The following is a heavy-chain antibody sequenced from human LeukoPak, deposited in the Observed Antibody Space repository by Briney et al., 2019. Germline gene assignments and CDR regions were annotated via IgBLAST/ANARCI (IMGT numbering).Heavy chain of an antibody. CDR3: ARHVLEGATFFNY. J-gene: IGHJ4*02. V-gene: IGHV4-39*01. D-gene: IGHD1-26*01. CDR1: GGSISSSSYY. CDR2: IYYSGST. Sequence: SEALSLTCTVSGGSISSSSYYWGWIRQPPGKGLEWIGSIYYSGSTYYNPSLKSRVTISVDTSKNQFSLKLSSVTAADTAVYYCARHVLEGATFFNYWGQGTLVTVSS.